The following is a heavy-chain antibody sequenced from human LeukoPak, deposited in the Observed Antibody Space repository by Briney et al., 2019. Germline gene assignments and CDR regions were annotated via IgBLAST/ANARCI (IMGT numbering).Heavy chain of an antibody. CDR3: TTDRGHDFFPTDCY. CDR1: GFTFSNAW. CDR2: IKSKTDGGTT. J-gene: IGHJ4*02. V-gene: IGHV3-15*01. D-gene: IGHD2/OR15-2a*01. Sequence: GGSLRLSCAASGFTFSNAWMSWVRQAPGKGLEWVGRIKSKTDGGTTDYAAPVKGRFTISRDDSKNTLYLQMNSLKTEDTAVYCCTTDRGHDFFPTDCYWGQGTLVTVSS.